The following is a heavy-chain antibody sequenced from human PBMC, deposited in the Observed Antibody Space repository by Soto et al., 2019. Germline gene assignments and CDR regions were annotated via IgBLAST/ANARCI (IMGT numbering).Heavy chain of an antibody. Sequence: QVQLVQSGAEVKKPGASVKVSCKASGYTFTNFGISWLRQAPGQGLEWMGWIRAYNGNTNDAQNFQGRVTMTTDTSTSKAYMELRTLRSDDTAVYYSARGGAPIDYWGQGTLVTVSS. CDR1: GYTFTNFG. V-gene: IGHV1-18*01. D-gene: IGHD3-16*01. J-gene: IGHJ4*02. CDR2: IRAYNGNT. CDR3: ARGGAPIDY.